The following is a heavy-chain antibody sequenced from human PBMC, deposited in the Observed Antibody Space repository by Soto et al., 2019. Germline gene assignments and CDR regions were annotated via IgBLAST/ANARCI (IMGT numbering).Heavy chain of an antibody. D-gene: IGHD3-10*01. CDR2: INGGSGNT. CDR1: GFTFTSYA. Sequence: ASVKVSCKSSGFTFTSYAIHWLRQAPGQRPQWMGWINGGSGNTKYSQGFQGRVTFTRDTFATTAYLEPSSLRSEDTAVYYCARVPPWGNSAGDYYIQHYDSWGQGTPVTVSS. J-gene: IGHJ4*02. CDR3: ARVPPWGNSAGDYYIQHYDS. V-gene: IGHV1-3*01.